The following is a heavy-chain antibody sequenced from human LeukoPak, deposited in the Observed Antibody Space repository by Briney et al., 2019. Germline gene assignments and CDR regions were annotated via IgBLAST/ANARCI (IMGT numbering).Heavy chain of an antibody. Sequence: ASVKVSCKASGYTFISHYINWVRQAPGQGLEWMGIINPSGGSTSYAQKFQGRVTMTRDTSTSTVYMELSSLRSEDTAVYYCGSGYYYEYWGQGTLVTVSS. V-gene: IGHV1-46*01. CDR2: INPSGGST. CDR1: GYTFISHY. J-gene: IGHJ4*02. D-gene: IGHD3-22*01. CDR3: GSGYYYEY.